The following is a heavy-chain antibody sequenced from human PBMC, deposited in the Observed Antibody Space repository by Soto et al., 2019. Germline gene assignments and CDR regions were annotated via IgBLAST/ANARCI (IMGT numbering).Heavy chain of an antibody. D-gene: IGHD3-9*01. CDR2: IIPIFGTA. CDR3: ARRSYDISRGYYYGMDV. J-gene: IGHJ6*02. Sequence: SVKVSCTASGGTFSSYAISWVRQAPVQGLEWMGGIIPIFGTANYAQKFQGRVTITADKSTSTAYMELSSLRSEDTAVYYCARRSYDISRGYYYGMDVWGQGTTVTLSS. V-gene: IGHV1-69*06. CDR1: GGTFSSYA.